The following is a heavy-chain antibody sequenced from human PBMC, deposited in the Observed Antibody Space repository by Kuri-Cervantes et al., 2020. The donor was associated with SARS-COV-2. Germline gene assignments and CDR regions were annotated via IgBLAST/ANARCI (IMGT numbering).Heavy chain of an antibody. Sequence: GGSLRLSCAASGFTFSSYSMNWVRQAPGKGLEWVSSISSSSSYIYYADSVKGRFTISRDNAKNSLYLQMNSLRAEDTAVYYCARDERYYDSSGYHDWYFDLWGRGTLVTVSS. V-gene: IGHV3-21*01. CDR1: GFTFSSYS. CDR3: ARDERYYDSSGYHDWYFDL. J-gene: IGHJ2*01. D-gene: IGHD3-22*01. CDR2: ISSSSSYI.